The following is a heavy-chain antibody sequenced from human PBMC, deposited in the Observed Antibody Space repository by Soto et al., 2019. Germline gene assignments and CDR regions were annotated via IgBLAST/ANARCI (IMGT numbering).Heavy chain of an antibody. J-gene: IGHJ5*02. V-gene: IGHV1-3*01. CDR3: ARDQTAAAGLFDP. CDR1: GYTFTSYA. CDR2: INAGNGNT. Sequence: ASVKVSCKASGYTFTSYAMHWVRQAPGQRLEWMGWINAGNGNTKYSQKFQGRVTMTRDTSTSTVYMELSSLRSEDTAVYYCARDQTAAAGLFDPWRQGTLVTVSS. D-gene: IGHD6-13*01.